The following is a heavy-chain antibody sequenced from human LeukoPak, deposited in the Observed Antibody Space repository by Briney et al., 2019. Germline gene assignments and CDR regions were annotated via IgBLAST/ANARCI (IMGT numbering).Heavy chain of an antibody. Sequence: GGPLGLSGTVSGWTFSAFSLMGVAQARQRGWDWFSVISAREGATYYADSVRGRFTMSRDNSRNTVYLQMNSLRAEDTAVYYCANYDYVWGSHRHFEYWGQGTLVTVSS. J-gene: IGHJ4*02. CDR2: ISAREGAT. V-gene: IGHV3-23*01. D-gene: IGHD3-16*02. CDR1: GWTFSAFS. CDR3: ANYDYVWGSHRHFEY.